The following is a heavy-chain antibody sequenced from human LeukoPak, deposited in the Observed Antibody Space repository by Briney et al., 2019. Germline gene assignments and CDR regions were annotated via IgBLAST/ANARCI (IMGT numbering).Heavy chain of an antibody. CDR1: GGSITNYY. Sequence: PSETLSLTCTVSGGSITNYYWSWIRQPPGKGLEWIGYIYYSGSTNYNPSLKSRVTISVDTSKNQFSLKLSSVTAADTAVYYCARATCSGGSCYYPYWGQGTLVTVSS. V-gene: IGHV4-59*01. CDR3: ARATCSGGSCYYPY. D-gene: IGHD2-15*01. CDR2: IYYSGST. J-gene: IGHJ4*02.